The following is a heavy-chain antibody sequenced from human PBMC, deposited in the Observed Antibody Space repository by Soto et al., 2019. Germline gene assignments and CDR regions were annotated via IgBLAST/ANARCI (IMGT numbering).Heavy chain of an antibody. J-gene: IGHJ6*02. V-gene: IGHV1-46*01. CDR1: GYSVTSYY. Sequence: ASVKVSCKASGYSVTSYYMHWVRQAPGQGLEWMGIINPNSGSTTYAQKFQGRVTMTRDTSTSTVYMELASLTSGDTAVYYCARAGIAYCSSTTCYLYYYVMDVWGQGTTVTVSS. CDR3: ARAGIAYCSSTTCYLYYYVMDV. CDR2: INPNSGST. D-gene: IGHD2-2*01.